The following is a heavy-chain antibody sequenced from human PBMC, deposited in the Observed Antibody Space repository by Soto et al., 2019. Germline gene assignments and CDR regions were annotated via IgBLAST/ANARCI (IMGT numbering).Heavy chain of an antibody. Sequence: QITLNESGPTPVKPRQTLTLTCTFSGFSLTTSGVGVGWIRQSPGKAPEWLALIYWDDDKRYSPSLKSRLTITNDTSKNQVVLTMADLDPADTATYYCAHRVLRTVFGLVTPTAIYFDFWGQGTPVAVSS. CDR2: IYWDDDK. CDR3: AHRVLRTVFGLVTPTAIYFDF. J-gene: IGHJ4*02. V-gene: IGHV2-5*02. D-gene: IGHD3-3*01. CDR1: GFSLTTSGVG.